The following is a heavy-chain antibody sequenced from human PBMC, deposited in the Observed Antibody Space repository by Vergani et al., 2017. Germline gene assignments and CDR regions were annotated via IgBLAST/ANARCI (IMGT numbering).Heavy chain of an antibody. CDR1: FDSIRNLY. Sequence: VQLQESGPGLVKSSETLSLTFSVSFDSIRNLYCNWIRQPPGKGLEWVGSIHYIENTNYNPSLKTRVTISVDTSNNQCSLTFTSVTAADTAVYYCASDTHSGQRADRWGQGILVTVTS. D-gene: IGHD6-19*01. J-gene: IGHJ5*02. CDR2: IHYIENT. V-gene: IGHV4-59*11. CDR3: ASDTHSGQRADR.